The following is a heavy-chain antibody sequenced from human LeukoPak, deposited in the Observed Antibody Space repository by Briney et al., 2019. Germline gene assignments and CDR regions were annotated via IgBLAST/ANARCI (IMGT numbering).Heavy chain of an antibody. V-gene: IGHV4-59*01. CDR1: GGSISSYY. CDR3: ARVAEIRFLEWANWFDP. Sequence: PETLSLTCTVSGGSISSYYWSWIRQPPGKGLEWIGYIYYSGSTNYNPSLKSRVTISVDTSKNQFSLKLSSVTAADTAVYYCARVAEIRFLEWANWFDPWGQGTLVTVSS. D-gene: IGHD3-3*01. CDR2: IYYSGST. J-gene: IGHJ5*02.